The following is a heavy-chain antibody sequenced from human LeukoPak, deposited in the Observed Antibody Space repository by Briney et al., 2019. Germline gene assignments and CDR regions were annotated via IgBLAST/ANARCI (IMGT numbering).Heavy chain of an antibody. CDR2: ISYDGSNK. Sequence: PGGSLRLSCAASGFTFSSYAMHWVRQAPGKGLEWVAVISYDGSNKYYADSVKGRFTISRDNSKNTLYLQMNSLRAEDTAVYYCARDRDGYRGYFDYWGQGTLVTVSS. J-gene: IGHJ4*02. D-gene: IGHD5-12*01. CDR3: ARDRDGYRGYFDY. V-gene: IGHV3-30-3*01. CDR1: GFTFSSYA.